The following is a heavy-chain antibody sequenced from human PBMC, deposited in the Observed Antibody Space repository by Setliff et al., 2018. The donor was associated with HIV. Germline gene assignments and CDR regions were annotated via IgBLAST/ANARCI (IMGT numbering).Heavy chain of an antibody. CDR1: GDSITSRNYH. J-gene: IGHJ6*03. Sequence: PSETLSLTCAVSGDSITSRNYHWGWIRQPPGKGLEWIGHTANTDYNPSLKSRVTVSVDTSKNQLSLRLSSVTAADTAVYYCARHAALIKRYYYYYLDVWGKGTTVTVSS. D-gene: IGHD5-18*01. V-gene: IGHV4-39*01. CDR3: ARHAALIKRYYYYYLDV. CDR2: TANT.